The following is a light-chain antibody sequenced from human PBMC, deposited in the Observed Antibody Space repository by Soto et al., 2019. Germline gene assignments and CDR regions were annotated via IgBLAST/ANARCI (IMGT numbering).Light chain of an antibody. J-gene: IGKJ1*01. CDR1: HSVSSIY. CDR2: SAS. V-gene: IGKV3-20*01. CDR3: QQYGYSFWT. Sequence: ELVLTQSPGTLSFSPGERSTLSFMFGHSVSSIYLAWYQQKPGQAPRLLIYSASSRATGIPDRFSGSGSGADYTLTISRLEPEDSAMYYCQQYGYSFWTFGQGTKVDIK.